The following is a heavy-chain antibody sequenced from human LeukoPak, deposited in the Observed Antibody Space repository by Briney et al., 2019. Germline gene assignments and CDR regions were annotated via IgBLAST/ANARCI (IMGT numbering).Heavy chain of an antibody. CDR2: INPSGGST. Sequence: ASVKVSCKASGHTFTSYYIHWVRQAPGQGLEWMGIINPSGGSTSYAQKFQGRVTMSRDTSTSTVYMELSSLRSEDTAVYYCARGGGGDSSGYYYSYFGYWGQGTLVTVSS. CDR3: ARGGGGDSSGYYYSYFGY. J-gene: IGHJ4*02. D-gene: IGHD3-22*01. CDR1: GHTFTSYY. V-gene: IGHV1-46*01.